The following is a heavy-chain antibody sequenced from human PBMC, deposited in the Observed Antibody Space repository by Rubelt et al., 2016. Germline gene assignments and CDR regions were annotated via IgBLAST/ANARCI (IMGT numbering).Heavy chain of an antibody. Sequence: QVQLVQSGAGVKKPGASMKVSCKASGYNFTTYGIHWVRQAPGQGLARMGWISAYNGNTNYAQKLQGRVAMTTDTSTSTAYMELRRLRPYDTAVDYGARGWPAVYYDDSSGYLARLFDYWGQGTLVTVSS. CDR1: GYNFTTYG. CDR2: ISAYNGNT. CDR3: ARGWPAVYYDDSSGYLARLFDY. V-gene: IGHV1-18*01. D-gene: IGHD3-22*01. J-gene: IGHJ4*02.